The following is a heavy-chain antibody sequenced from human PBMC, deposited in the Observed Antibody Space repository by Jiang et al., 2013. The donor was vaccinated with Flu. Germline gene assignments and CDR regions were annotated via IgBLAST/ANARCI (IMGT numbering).Heavy chain of an antibody. J-gene: IGHJ4*02. V-gene: IGHV3-30-3*01. CDR1: GFTFSSYA. Sequence: QLVESGGGVVQPGRSLRLSCAASGFTFSSYAMHWVRQAPGKGLEWVAVISYDGSNKYYADSVKGRFTISRDNSKNTLYLQMNSLRAEDTAVYYCARERPVWLDFDYWGQGTLVTVSS. CDR2: ISYDGSNK. D-gene: IGHD3-16*01. CDR3: ARERPVWLDFDY.